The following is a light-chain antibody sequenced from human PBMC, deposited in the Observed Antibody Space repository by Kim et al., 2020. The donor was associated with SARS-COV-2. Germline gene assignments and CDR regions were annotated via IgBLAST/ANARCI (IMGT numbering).Light chain of an antibody. CDR2: VGTGGIVG. CDR3: GADHGSGSNFVCV. Sequence: QPVLTQPPSASASLGASVTLTCTLSSGYSNYKVDWYQQRPGKGPRFVMRVGTGGIVGSKGDGIPDRFSVLGSGLNRYLTIKNIQEEDESDYHCGADHGSGSNFVCVFGTGTKVTVL. V-gene: IGLV9-49*01. CDR1: SGYSNYK. J-gene: IGLJ1*01.